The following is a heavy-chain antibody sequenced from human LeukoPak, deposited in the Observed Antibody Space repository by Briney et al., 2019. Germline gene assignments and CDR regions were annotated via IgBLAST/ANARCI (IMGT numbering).Heavy chain of an antibody. Sequence: PVKVSCKASGGTFSSYAISWVRQAPGQGLEWMGGIIPIFGTADYAQRFQGRVTITADKSTSTAYMELSSLRSEDTAVYYCAREGLHYGMDVWGKGTTVTVSS. CDR2: IIPIFGTA. D-gene: IGHD3/OR15-3a*01. CDR3: AREGLHYGMDV. V-gene: IGHV1-69*06. CDR1: GGTFSSYA. J-gene: IGHJ6*04.